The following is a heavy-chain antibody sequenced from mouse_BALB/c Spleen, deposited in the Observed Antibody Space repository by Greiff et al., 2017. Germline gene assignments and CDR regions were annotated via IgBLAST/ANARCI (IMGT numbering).Heavy chain of an antibody. J-gene: IGHJ4*01. CDR2: IWAGGST. D-gene: IGHD2-14*01. V-gene: IGHV2-9*02. CDR3: ARYRDDWDYYAMDY. CDR1: GFSLTSYG. Sequence: QVQLKESGPGLVAPSQSLSITCTVSGFSLTSYGVHWVRQPPGKGLEWLGVIWAGGSTNYNSALMSRLSIKKDNSKRQVVLKMNSLQTDDTAMYYCARYRDDWDYYAMDYWGQGTSVTVSA.